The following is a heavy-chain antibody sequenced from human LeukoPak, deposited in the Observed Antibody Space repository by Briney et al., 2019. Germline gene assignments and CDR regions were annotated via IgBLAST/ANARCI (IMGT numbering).Heavy chain of an antibody. Sequence: SETLSLTCAVYGGSFSGYYWSWIRQPPGKGLEWIGENNHSGSTNYNPSLKSRVTISVDTSKNQFSLKLSSVTAADTAVYYCARPGLYSSSWYVNYWGQGTLVTVSS. CDR1: GGSFSGYY. CDR3: ARPGLYSSSWYVNY. J-gene: IGHJ4*02. V-gene: IGHV4-34*01. D-gene: IGHD6-13*01. CDR2: NNHSGST.